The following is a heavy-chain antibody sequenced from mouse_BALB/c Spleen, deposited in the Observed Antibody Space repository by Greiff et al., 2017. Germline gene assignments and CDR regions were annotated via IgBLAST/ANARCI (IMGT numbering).Heavy chain of an antibody. D-gene: IGHD2-14*01. J-gene: IGHJ3*01. Sequence: EVKVEESGPGLVKPSQSLSLTCTVTGYSITSDYAWNWIRQFPGNKLEWMGYISYSGSTSYNPSLKSRISITRDTSKNQFFLQLNSVTTEDTATYYCARNYRYDEFAYWGQGTLVTVSA. CDR3: ARNYRYDEFAY. CDR2: ISYSGST. CDR1: GYSITSDYA. V-gene: IGHV3-2*02.